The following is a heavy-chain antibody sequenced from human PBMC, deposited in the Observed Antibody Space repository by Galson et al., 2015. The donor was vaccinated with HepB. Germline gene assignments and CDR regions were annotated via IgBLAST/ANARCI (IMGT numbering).Heavy chain of an antibody. J-gene: IGHJ6*02. CDR2: ITDSGSNT. D-gene: IGHD3-16*02. Sequence: SLRLSCAASGLTFSDYYMSWVRQAPGKGLEWVSFITDSGSNTEYAHSVKGPFTLSRYNAKNSLYLQMNSLRDEDTDVYYCARPLHFAPVYYAMDVWGQGAPVTVSS. CDR1: GLTFSDYY. V-gene: IGHV3-11*01. CDR3: ARPLHFAPVYYAMDV.